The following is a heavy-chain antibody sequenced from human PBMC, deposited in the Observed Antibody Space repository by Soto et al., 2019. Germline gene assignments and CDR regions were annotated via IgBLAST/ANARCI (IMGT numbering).Heavy chain of an antibody. CDR3: AREADDGYYSDY. CDR2: ISSSSSYI. V-gene: IGHV3-21*04. D-gene: IGHD6-19*01. J-gene: IGHJ4*02. Sequence: PGGSLRLSCAASGFTFSDFTMNWVRQAPGKGLEWVACISSSSSYISYADSVRGRFSLSRDNAKSSLYLQMNSLRVEDTAVYFCAREADDGYYSDYWGQGXLVTVYS. CDR1: GFTFSDFT.